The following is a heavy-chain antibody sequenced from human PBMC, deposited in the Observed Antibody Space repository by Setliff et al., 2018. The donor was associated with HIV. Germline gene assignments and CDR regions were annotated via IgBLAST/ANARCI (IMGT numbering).Heavy chain of an antibody. J-gene: IGHJ4*02. V-gene: IGHV4-34*01. CDR2: INHSGST. D-gene: IGHD6-19*01. Sequence: SETLSLTCAVYGGSFSGSYWSWIRQPPGKGLEWIGEINHSGSTNYNPSLKSRDTISVDTYKNQFSLRLSSVTAADTAVYYCARQGAVTGHSFDSWGPGALVTSPQ. CDR1: GGSFSGSY. CDR3: ARQGAVTGHSFDS.